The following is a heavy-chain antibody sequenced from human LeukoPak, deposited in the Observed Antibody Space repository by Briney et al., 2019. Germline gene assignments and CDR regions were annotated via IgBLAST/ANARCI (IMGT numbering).Heavy chain of an antibody. CDR2: IYPADSDT. CDR1: GYSFTNYW. D-gene: IGHD2/OR15-2a*01. Sequence: KIGESLKISCKGSGYSFTNYWIGWVRQMPGKGLEWMGSIYPADSDTRYSPSFQGQVTISADKSISTAYLQWSSLKASDTAMYYCARLKESDYFDYWGQGTLVTVSS. J-gene: IGHJ4*02. CDR3: ARLKESDYFDY. V-gene: IGHV5-51*01.